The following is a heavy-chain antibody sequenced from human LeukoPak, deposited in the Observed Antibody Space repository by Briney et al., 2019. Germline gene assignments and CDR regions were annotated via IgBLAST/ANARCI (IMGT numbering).Heavy chain of an antibody. CDR2: IKENGNEQ. Sequence: PGGSLRLSREASGFTFTSYWMSWVRQAPGKGPEWVAHIKENGNEQYYADSVKGRFTISRDNVKQSLGLQMNSLRVEDTAVYYCARGPGDFDASDIWGQGTMVTVSS. V-gene: IGHV3-7*01. CDR3: ARGPGDFDASDI. D-gene: IGHD1-14*01. J-gene: IGHJ3*02. CDR1: GFTFTSYW.